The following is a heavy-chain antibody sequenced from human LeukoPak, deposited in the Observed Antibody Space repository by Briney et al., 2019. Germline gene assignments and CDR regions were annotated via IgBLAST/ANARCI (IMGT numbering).Heavy chain of an antibody. J-gene: IGHJ4*02. CDR1: GFTVSSNY. V-gene: IGHV3-15*01. Sequence: PGGSLRLSCAASGFTVSSNYMSWVRQAPGKGLEWVGRIKSKSDGGTTDYATPVKGRFIISTDSKNTLYLQMNSLKTEDTAVYYCTTDIWVYFKSDYWGQGTLVTVSS. CDR3: TTDIWVYFKSDY. CDR2: IKSKSDGGTT. D-gene: IGHD3-16*01.